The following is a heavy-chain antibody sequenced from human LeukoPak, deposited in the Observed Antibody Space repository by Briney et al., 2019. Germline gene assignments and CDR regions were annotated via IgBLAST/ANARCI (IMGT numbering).Heavy chain of an antibody. D-gene: IGHD1-26*01. J-gene: IGHJ4*02. CDR3: ARAYQWVSL. CDR1: GFTVSSDY. V-gene: IGHV3-53*01. Sequence: GGSLRLSCAASGFTVSSDYMSWVRQAPGKGLEWVSVIYSGGSIYYADSVKGRFAISTDDSKNTLYLQMNSLRAEDTAVYYCARAYQWVSLWGQGSLVTVSS. CDR2: IYSGGSI.